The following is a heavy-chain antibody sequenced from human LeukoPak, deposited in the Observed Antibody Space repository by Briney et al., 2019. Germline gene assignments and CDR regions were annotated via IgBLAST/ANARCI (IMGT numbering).Heavy chain of an antibody. V-gene: IGHV3-66*02. Sequence: GGSLRLSCAASGFTVSSNYMSWVRQAPGKGLAWVSVIYSGGSTYYADSVKGRFTISRDNSKNTLYLQMNSLRAEDTAVYYCARDSSGYYYPNYFDYWGQGALVTVSS. CDR3: ARDSSGYYYPNYFDY. J-gene: IGHJ4*02. CDR2: IYSGGST. CDR1: GFTVSSNY. D-gene: IGHD3-22*01.